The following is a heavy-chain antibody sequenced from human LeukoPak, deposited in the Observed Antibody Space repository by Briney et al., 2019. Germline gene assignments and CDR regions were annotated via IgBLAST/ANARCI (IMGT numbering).Heavy chain of an antibody. Sequence: PGGSLRLSCAASGFTFSSYGMHWARQAPGKGLEWVAFIRYDGSNKYYADSVKGRFTISRDNSKNTLYLQMNSLRAEDTAVYYCAKGLTGGYSYGYGIDYWGQGTLVTVSS. CDR2: IRYDGSNK. CDR3: AKGLTGGYSYGYGIDY. CDR1: GFTFSSYG. J-gene: IGHJ4*02. D-gene: IGHD5-18*01. V-gene: IGHV3-30*02.